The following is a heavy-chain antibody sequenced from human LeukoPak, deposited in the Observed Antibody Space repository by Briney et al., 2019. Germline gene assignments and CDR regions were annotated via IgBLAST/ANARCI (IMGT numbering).Heavy chain of an antibody. CDR2: ISSSSRTK. V-gene: IGHV3-48*01. CDR3: ARLRYYAMDV. J-gene: IGHJ6*02. CDR1: GFTFSTYD. Sequence: PGGSLRLSCAASGFTFSTYDMNWVRQAPGKGLEWVSYISSSSRTKSYADSVKGRFTISRDNAKNSLYLQMNSLRAEDTAVYYCARLRYYAMDVWGQGTTVAASS.